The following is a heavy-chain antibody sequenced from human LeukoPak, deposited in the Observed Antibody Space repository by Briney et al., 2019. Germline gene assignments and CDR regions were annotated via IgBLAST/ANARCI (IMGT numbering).Heavy chain of an antibody. D-gene: IGHD3-9*01. CDR2: IYYSGST. Sequence: SETLSLTCTVSGGSISSSTYYWGWIRQPPGKGLEWIGSIYYSGSTYYNPSLKSRVTISVDTYKNQFSLKLSSVTAADTAVYISARQYLHSTLPVYRGEGTLVTASS. CDR3: ARQYLHSTLPVY. J-gene: IGHJ4*02. V-gene: IGHV4-39*01. CDR1: GGSISSSTYY.